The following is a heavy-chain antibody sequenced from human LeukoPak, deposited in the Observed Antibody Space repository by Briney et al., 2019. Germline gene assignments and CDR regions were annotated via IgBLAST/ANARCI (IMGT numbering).Heavy chain of an antibody. J-gene: IGHJ5*02. Sequence: PSETLSLTCAVSGGSISSGGYSWSWIRQPPGKGLEWIGYIYHSGSTYYNPSLKSRVTISVDRSKNQFSLKLSSVTAADTAVYYCARGKIAMVRGVYSPDWFDPWGQGTLVTVSS. CDR1: GGSISSGGYS. V-gene: IGHV4-30-2*01. D-gene: IGHD3-10*01. CDR2: IYHSGST. CDR3: ARGKIAMVRGVYSPDWFDP.